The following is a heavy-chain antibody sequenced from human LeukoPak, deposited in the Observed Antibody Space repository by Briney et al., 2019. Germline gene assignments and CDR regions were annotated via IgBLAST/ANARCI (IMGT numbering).Heavy chain of an antibody. CDR2: INPSGGST. Sequence: ASVKVSCKPSGFVFTDYSMHWVRQAPGHGLEWMGIINPSGGSTSYAQKFQGRVTMTRDTSTSTVYMELSSLRSGDTAVYYCARDVEMARITGGPSEYWGQGTLVTVSS. CDR1: GFVFTDYS. D-gene: IGHD5-24*01. V-gene: IGHV1-46*01. CDR3: ARDVEMARITGGPSEY. J-gene: IGHJ4*02.